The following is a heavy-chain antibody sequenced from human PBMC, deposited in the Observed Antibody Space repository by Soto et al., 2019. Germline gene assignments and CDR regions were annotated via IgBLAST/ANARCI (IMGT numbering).Heavy chain of an antibody. CDR2: IIPIFGTA. D-gene: IGHD2-15*01. CDR3: ARLNRYCSGGSCYSGWFDP. V-gene: IGHV1-69*13. CDR1: GGTFSSYA. Sequence: AASVKVSCKASGGTFSSYAISWVRQAPGQGLEWMGGIIPIFGTANYAQKFQGRVTITADESTSTAYMELSSLKASDTAMYYCARLNRYCSGGSCYSGWFDPWGQGTLVTVS. J-gene: IGHJ5*02.